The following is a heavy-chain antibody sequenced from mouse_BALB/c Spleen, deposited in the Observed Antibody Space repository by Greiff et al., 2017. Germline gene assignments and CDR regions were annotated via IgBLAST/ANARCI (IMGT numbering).Heavy chain of an antibody. D-gene: IGHD2-14*01. CDR2: IDPYNGGT. Sequence: QLQQSGPELVKPGASVKVSCKASGYAFTSYNMYWVKQSHGKSLEWIGYIDPYNGGTSYNQKFKGKATLTVDKSSSTAYMHLNSLTSEDSAAYYCASDGTTRDYAMDYWGQGTSVTVSS. CDR3: ASDGTTRDYAMDY. CDR1: GYAFTSYN. J-gene: IGHJ4*01. V-gene: IGHV1S135*01.